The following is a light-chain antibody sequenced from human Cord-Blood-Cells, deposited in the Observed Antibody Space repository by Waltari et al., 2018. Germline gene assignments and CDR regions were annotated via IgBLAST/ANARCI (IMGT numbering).Light chain of an antibody. CDR1: QSVSSSY. CDR2: GAS. J-gene: IGKJ1*01. CDR3: QQYGSSPPWT. V-gene: IGKV3-20*01. Sequence: EIVLTQSPGTLSLSPGERATLSCRASQSVSSSYLAWYQQKPGQAPRLLIYGASSRATGIPERFSVSGSGTDFTLTISRLEPEDFAVYYCQQYGSSPPWTFGQGTKVEIK.